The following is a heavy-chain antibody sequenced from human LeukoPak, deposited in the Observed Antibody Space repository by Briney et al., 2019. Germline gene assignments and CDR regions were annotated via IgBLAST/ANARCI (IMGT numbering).Heavy chain of an antibody. D-gene: IGHD6-6*01. V-gene: IGHV1-2*04. J-gene: IGHJ4*02. CDR2: INPNSGGT. Sequence: ASVKVSCKASGYTFTGYYMHWVRQAPGQGLEWMGWINPNSGGTNYAQKFQGWVTMTRDTSISTAYKELSRLRSDDTAVYYCAREDSSSNRDYFDYWGQGTLVTVSS. CDR1: GYTFTGYY. CDR3: AREDSSSNRDYFDY.